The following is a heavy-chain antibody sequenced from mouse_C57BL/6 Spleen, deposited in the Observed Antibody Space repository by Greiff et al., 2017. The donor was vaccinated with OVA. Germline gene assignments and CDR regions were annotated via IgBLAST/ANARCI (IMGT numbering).Heavy chain of an antibody. J-gene: IGHJ3*01. Sequence: EVQVEESGGGLVKPGGSLKLSCAASGFTFSDYGMHWVRQAPEQGLEWVAYISRGSSTIYYADTVKGRFTLSRDNAKNTLFQQMTSLMTEDTAMYYCAGRGYYGSSYAWFADWGKGTLVTVSA. CDR2: ISRGSSTI. CDR3: AGRGYYGSSYAWFAD. D-gene: IGHD1-1*01. V-gene: IGHV5-17*01. CDR1: GFTFSDYG.